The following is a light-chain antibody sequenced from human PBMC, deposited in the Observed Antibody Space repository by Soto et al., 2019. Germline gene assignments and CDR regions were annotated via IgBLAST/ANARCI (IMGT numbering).Light chain of an antibody. CDR3: SSYGGKTNFVI. CDR2: EVS. CDR1: SSDVGGPTY. Sequence: QSALTQPPSASGSLGSSVTISCTGTSSDVGGPTYVSWYQHHPGKAPKLILFEVSQRPSGVPHRFSGSKSGNTASLTVSGLQAEEEADYYCSSYGGKTNFVIFGGGTKVTVL. V-gene: IGLV2-8*01. J-gene: IGLJ2*01.